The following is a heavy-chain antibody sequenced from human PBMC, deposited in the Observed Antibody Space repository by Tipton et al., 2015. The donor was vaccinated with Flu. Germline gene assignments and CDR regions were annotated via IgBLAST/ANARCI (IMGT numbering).Heavy chain of an antibody. CDR2: ISRGGAT. Sequence: TLSLTCIVSGDSIRSDYFWGWVRQPPGKGLEWIGQISRGGATYYNSSLQSRATISPDSSRNRFSLKVTSVTAADTATYYCARRDYSNYVSQPKNWFDLWGQGILVTVSS. CDR1: GDSIRSDYF. J-gene: IGHJ5*02. D-gene: IGHD4-11*01. V-gene: IGHV4-38-2*02. CDR3: ARRDYSNYVSQPKNWFDL.